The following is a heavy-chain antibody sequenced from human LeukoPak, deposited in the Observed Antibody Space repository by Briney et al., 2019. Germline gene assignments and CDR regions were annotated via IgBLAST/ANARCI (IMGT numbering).Heavy chain of an antibody. Sequence: QSWGSLRLSCVASGFTFSSYGMHWVRQAPGKGLDWVAVISYHGSDQYYADSVKGRFTISRDYSKNTLYLQMNSLRTEDTAVYYCVRQDCSGGSCYLDYWGRGTLVTVSS. CDR1: GFTFSSYG. V-gene: IGHV3-30*03. CDR2: ISYHGSDQ. J-gene: IGHJ4*02. CDR3: VRQDCSGGSCYLDY. D-gene: IGHD2-15*01.